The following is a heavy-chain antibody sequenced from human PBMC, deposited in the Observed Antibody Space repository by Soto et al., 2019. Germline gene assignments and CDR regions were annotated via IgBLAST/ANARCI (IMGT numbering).Heavy chain of an antibody. CDR3: ARGQWLQDAFDI. CDR2: IIPIFGTA. D-gene: IGHD6-19*01. V-gene: IGHV1-69*13. CDR1: GGTFSSYA. J-gene: IGHJ3*02. Sequence: SVKVSCKASGGTFSSYAISWVRQAPGQGLEWMGGIIPIFGTANYAQKFRGRVTITADESTSTAYMELSSLRSEDTAVYYCARGQWLQDAFDIWGQGTMVTVSS.